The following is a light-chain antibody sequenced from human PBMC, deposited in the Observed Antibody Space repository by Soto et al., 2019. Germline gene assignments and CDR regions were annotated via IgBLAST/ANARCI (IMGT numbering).Light chain of an antibody. CDR2: GAS. CDR3: QQYNTSPFT. J-gene: IGKJ2*01. V-gene: IGKV3-20*01. Sequence: EIVLTQSPGTLSLSPGERATLSCRASQSVSSYLAWYQENPGQAPRLLIYGASSRATGIPDRFSGSGSGTDFTLTISRLEPKDFALYYCQQYNTSPFTFGQGTKLEIK. CDR1: QSVSSY.